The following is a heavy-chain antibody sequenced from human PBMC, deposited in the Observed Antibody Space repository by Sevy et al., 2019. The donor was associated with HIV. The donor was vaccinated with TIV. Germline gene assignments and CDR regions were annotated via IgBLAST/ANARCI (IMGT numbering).Heavy chain of an antibody. CDR1: GFTFSSYS. J-gene: IGHJ3*02. Sequence: GGSLRLSCAASGFTFSSYSMNWVRQAPGKGLEWVSSSSSSSSYIYYADSVKGRFTISRDNAKNSLYLQMNSLRAEDTAVYYCAGDIGWGGYSYGSDAFDIWGQGTMVTVSS. CDR2: SSSSSSYI. V-gene: IGHV3-21*01. D-gene: IGHD5-18*01. CDR3: AGDIGWGGYSYGSDAFDI.